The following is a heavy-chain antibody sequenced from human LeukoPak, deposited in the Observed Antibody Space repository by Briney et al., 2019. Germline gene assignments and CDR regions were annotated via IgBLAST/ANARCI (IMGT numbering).Heavy chain of an antibody. D-gene: IGHD3-22*01. Sequence: PGRSLRLSCAASAFTLSIYGIHWVRQAPGKGLEWVAVIWYDGSNKYYADSVQGRFTISRDNSKNTVSLQMNSLRVEDTAVYYCARESNSGYYLSYWGQGTLVTVSS. J-gene: IGHJ4*02. V-gene: IGHV3-33*01. CDR3: ARESNSGYYLSY. CDR1: AFTLSIYG. CDR2: IWYDGSNK.